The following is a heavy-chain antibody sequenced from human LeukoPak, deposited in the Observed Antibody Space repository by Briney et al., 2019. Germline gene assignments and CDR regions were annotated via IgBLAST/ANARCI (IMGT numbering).Heavy chain of an antibody. Sequence: SETLSLTCTVSGGSINNYYWSWIRQPPGKGLEWIGYIYSSGNTNSNPSLKSRVIISVDTSKNQFSLRLSSVTAADTAVYYCARHNRRELPYTFDIWGQGTMVTVSS. CDR2: IYSSGNT. D-gene: IGHD1-26*01. V-gene: IGHV4-59*08. CDR1: GGSINNYY. J-gene: IGHJ3*02. CDR3: ARHNRRELPYTFDI.